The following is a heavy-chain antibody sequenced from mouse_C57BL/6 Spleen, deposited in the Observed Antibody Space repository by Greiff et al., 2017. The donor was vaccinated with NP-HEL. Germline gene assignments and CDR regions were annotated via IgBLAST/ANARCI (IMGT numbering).Heavy chain of an antibody. CDR2: IHPNSGST. Sequence: QVQLQQPGAELVKPGASVKLSCKASGYTFTSYWMPWVKQRPGQGLEWIGMIHPNSGSTNYNEKFKSKATLTVDKSSSTAYMQLSSLTSEDSAVYYGARGRYSNYGYYFDYWGQGTTLTVSS. CDR3: ARGRYSNYGYYFDY. V-gene: IGHV1-64*01. J-gene: IGHJ2*01. CDR1: GYTFTSYW. D-gene: IGHD2-5*01.